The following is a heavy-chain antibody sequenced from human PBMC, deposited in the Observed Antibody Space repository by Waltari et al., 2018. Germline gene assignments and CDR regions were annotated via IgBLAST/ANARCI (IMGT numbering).Heavy chain of an antibody. CDR3: ARDIDSHYYYYYYMDV. D-gene: IGHD2-15*01. V-gene: IGHV3-49*04. CDR2: IRGKEYGATT. J-gene: IGHJ6*03. Sequence: EVQLVESGGGLVQPGRSLRLSCTGSGFTFGNYGINWVRQAPGKGLEWVGFIRGKEYGATTEYAASVKGRVTISRDDSRDIAYLEMNSLRTEDTAIYYCARDIDSHYYYYYYMDVWGTGTTVTVSS. CDR1: GFTFGNYG.